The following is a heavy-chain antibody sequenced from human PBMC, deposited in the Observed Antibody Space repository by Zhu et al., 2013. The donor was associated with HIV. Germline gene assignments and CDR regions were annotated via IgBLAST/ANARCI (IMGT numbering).Heavy chain of an antibody. CDR1: GYTFTDYY. CDR3: TRDQQRVNFDY. V-gene: IGHV1-2*02. CDR2: VNPYNGVR. D-gene: IGHD6-13*01. J-gene: IGHJ4*02. Sequence: QVQLVQSGAEVKKPGASVTVSCKASGYTFTDYYMHWVRQAPGKGFEWIGWVNPYNGVRVPTQRLQDRLTLAADTSTNTVYMELKSLRPDDTAIYYCTRDQQRVNFDYWGQGTLVTVTS.